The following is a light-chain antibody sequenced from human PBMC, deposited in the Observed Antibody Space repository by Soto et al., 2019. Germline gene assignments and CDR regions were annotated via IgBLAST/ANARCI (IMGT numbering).Light chain of an antibody. CDR2: DVS. J-gene: IGLJ2*01. CDR3: SSYTTSSTVV. V-gene: IGLV2-14*01. CDR1: SSDVGGYNY. Sequence: QSALTQPASVSGSPGQSITISCTGTSSDVGGYNYVSWYQQHPGKVPKVMIYDVSNRPSGVSNRFSGSKSGNTASLTISGLQTEDEADYYCSSYTTSSTVVFGGGTKVTGL.